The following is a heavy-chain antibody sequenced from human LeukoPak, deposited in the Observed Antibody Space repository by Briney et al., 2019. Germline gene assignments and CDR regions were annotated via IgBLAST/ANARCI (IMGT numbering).Heavy chain of an antibody. CDR2: IIPILGTA. J-gene: IGHJ4*02. V-gene: IGHV1-69*08. Sequence: SVTVSFTASGGSFTSNTISWVRQAPGQGPEWMGRIIPILGTAEYAEKFKGRVTITADKSTSTAYMELSSLKSEDTALYYCARGKGFVGHFDYWGQGTLVTVS. CDR1: GGSFTSNT. D-gene: IGHD2-15*01. CDR3: ARGKGFVGHFDY.